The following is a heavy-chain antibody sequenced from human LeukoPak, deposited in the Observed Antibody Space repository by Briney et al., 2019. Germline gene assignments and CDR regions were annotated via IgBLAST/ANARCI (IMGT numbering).Heavy chain of an antibody. CDR3: SRSFYSSSWYYFDL. J-gene: IGHJ4*02. CDR1: GYTFSDFG. CDR2: IKIGEGTT. D-gene: IGHD6-13*01. Sequence: ASVKVSCKASGYTFSDFGITWVRQAPGQGPEWMGWIKIGEGTTHSAQKFQDRVSMTRDRSANTAFLELRSLRSDDTAVYFCSRSFYSSSWYYFDLWGQGTLVTVSS. V-gene: IGHV1-18*01.